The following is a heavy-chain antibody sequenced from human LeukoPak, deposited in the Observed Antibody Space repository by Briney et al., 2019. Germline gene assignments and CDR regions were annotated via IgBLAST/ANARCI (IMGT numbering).Heavy chain of an antibody. J-gene: IGHJ4*02. CDR3: ARDPPDIVATINRFDY. CDR2: ISSSSSYI. V-gene: IGHV3-21*01. Sequence: PGGSLRLSCAAFGFTFSSYSMNWVRQAPGKGLEWVSSISSSSSYIYYADSVKGRFTISRDNAKNSLYLQMNSLRAEDTAVYYCARDPPDIVATINRFDYWGQGTLVTVSS. CDR1: GFTFSSYS. D-gene: IGHD5-12*01.